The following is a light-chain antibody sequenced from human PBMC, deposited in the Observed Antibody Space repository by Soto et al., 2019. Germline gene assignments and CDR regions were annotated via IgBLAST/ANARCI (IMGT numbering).Light chain of an antibody. CDR3: QQYNNWPRTWT. V-gene: IGKV3-15*01. J-gene: IGKJ1*01. Sequence: EIVMTQSPATLSVSPGERATLSCRASQSVSSNLAWYQQKPGQAPRLLIYGASTRATGIPARFSGSGSGTEFTLPISRVQSEDFAVYYCQQYNNWPRTWTFGQGTKEEIK. CDR2: GAS. CDR1: QSVSSN.